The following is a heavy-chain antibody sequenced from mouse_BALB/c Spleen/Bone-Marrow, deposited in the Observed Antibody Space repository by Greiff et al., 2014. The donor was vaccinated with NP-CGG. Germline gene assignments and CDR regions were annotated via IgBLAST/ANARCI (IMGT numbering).Heavy chain of an antibody. CDR1: GYTFTSYT. CDR3: SREGYGNYAY. CDR2: INPSSGYT. V-gene: IGHV1-4*01. J-gene: IGHJ3*01. Sequence: QVQLQQPGAELARPGASVKMSCKASGYTFTSYTMHWVKQRPGQGLEWIGYINPSSGYTNYNQKFKDKATLTADKSSSTAYMQLSSLTSEDSAVYYFSREGYGNYAYWGQGTLVAVPA. D-gene: IGHD2-10*02.